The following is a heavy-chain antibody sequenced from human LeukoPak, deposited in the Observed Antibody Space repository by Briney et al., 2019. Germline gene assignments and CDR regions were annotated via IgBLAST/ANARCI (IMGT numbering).Heavy chain of an antibody. CDR2: TYYRSKWYN. V-gene: IGHV6-1*01. CDR3: ARDHGYCSSTSCPKPPYYMDV. D-gene: IGHD2-2*01. CDR1: GDSVSSNSAA. Sequence: SQTLSLTCAISGDSVSSNSAAWNWIRQSPSRGLEWLGRTYYRSKWYNDYAVSVKSRITINPDTSKNQFSLQLNSVTPEDTAVYYCARDHGYCSSTSCPKPPYYMDVWGKGTTVTVSS. J-gene: IGHJ6*03.